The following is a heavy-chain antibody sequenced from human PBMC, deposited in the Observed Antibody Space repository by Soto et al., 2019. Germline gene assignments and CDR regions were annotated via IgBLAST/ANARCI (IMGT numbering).Heavy chain of an antibody. CDR3: ERHENNYVKGADP. Sequence: SETLSLTCTVSGYSITSTSYYWGWIRQPPGKGLEWIGSVYYTGNTYYNPSLKRRVTISVDTSRNEFSLRLSSVTAADTAVYYCERHENNYVKGADPWGQGALVTVSS. CDR1: GYSITSTSYY. CDR2: VYYTGNT. D-gene: IGHD3-10*02. J-gene: IGHJ5*02. V-gene: IGHV4-39*01.